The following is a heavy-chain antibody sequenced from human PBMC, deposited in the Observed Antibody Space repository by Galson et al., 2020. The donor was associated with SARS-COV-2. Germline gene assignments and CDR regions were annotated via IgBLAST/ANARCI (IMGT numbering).Heavy chain of an antibody. D-gene: IGHD3-22*01. CDR3: ARSHDRSGNAFDI. J-gene: IGHJ3*02. Sequence: SETLSLTCTVSGGSISSGSYYWSWIRQPAGKGLEWIGRIHTSGSTNYNPSLKSRVTISLDTSKNQFSLKLSSVTAADTAVYYCARSHDRSGNAFDIWGQGTMVAVS. V-gene: IGHV4-61*02. CDR1: GGSISSGSYY. CDR2: IHTSGST.